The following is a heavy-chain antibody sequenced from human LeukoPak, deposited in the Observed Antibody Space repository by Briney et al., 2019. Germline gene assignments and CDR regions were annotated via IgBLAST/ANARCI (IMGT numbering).Heavy chain of an antibody. V-gene: IGHV3-48*03. J-gene: IGHJ4*02. CDR2: ISSSGSTI. CDR1: GFTFSSSE. D-gene: IGHD5-18*01. Sequence: GGSLRLSCAASGFTFSSSEMNWVRQAPGKGLEWVSYISSSGSTIYYADSVKGRFTISRDNAKNSLYLQMNSLRAEDTAVYYCAGNVDTATRAYWGQGTLVTVSS. CDR3: AGNVDTATRAY.